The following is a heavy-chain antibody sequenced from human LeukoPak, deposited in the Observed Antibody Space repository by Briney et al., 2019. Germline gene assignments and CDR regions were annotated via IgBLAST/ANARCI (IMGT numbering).Heavy chain of an antibody. CDR3: AKWIAAAGTGGWYYYMDV. Sequence: AGGSLRLSCAASGFTFSSYEMNWVRQAPGKGLEWVSYISSSGSTIYYADSVKGRFTISRDNAKNSLYLQMNSLRAEDTAVYYCAKWIAAAGTGGWYYYMDVWGKGTTVTISS. CDR2: ISSSGSTI. J-gene: IGHJ6*03. CDR1: GFTFSSYE. D-gene: IGHD6-13*01. V-gene: IGHV3-48*03.